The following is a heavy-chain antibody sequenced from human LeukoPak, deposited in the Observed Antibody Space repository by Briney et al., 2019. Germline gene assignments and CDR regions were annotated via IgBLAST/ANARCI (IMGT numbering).Heavy chain of an antibody. CDR1: GGTFSSYA. J-gene: IGHJ6*03. CDR2: IIPIFGTA. Sequence: SVRVSCKASGGTFSSYAISWVRQAPGQGLEWMGGIIPIFGTANYAQKFQGRVTITTDESTSTAYMELSSLRSEDTAVYYCARGSKDFWSGYLGYYYYYMDVWGKGTTVTVSS. CDR3: ARGSKDFWSGYLGYYYYYMDV. D-gene: IGHD3-3*01. V-gene: IGHV1-69*05.